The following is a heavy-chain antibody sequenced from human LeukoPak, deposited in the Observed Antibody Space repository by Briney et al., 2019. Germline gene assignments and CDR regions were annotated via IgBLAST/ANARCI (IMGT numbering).Heavy chain of an antibody. CDR3: ARDRAYYDFWSGYYKALGYFDY. CDR1: GGSISSYY. Sequence: SETLSLTCTVSGGSISSYYWSWIRQHPGKGLEWIGYIYYSGSTYYNPSLKSRVTISVDTSKNQFSLKLSSVTAADTAVYYCARDRAYYDFWSGYYKALGYFDYWGQGTLVTVSS. CDR2: IYYSGST. V-gene: IGHV4-59*06. J-gene: IGHJ4*02. D-gene: IGHD3-3*01.